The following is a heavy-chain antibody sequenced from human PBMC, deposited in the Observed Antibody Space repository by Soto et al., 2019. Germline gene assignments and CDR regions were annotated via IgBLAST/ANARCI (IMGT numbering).Heavy chain of an antibody. CDR1: CGSITSYY. CDR2: IYYSXST. CDR3: ARALVAHDFDY. Sequence: XXTLSLTCTVSCGSITSYYWSWIRQPPGQGLEWIGXIYYSXSTNYKQSLKXXVTISVDTSXNQSSLNLSSVNDADTDVYYCARALVAHDFDYWGKGTMVTVYS. J-gene: IGHJ4*02. V-gene: IGHV4-59*01.